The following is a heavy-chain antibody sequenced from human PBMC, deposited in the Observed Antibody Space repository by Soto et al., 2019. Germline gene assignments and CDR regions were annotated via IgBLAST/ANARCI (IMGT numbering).Heavy chain of an antibody. CDR2: IYYSGST. CDR1: GGSISSGDYY. J-gene: IGHJ2*01. Sequence: QVQLQESGPGLVKPSQTLSLTCTVSGGSISSGDYYWSWIRQPPGKGLEWIGYIYYSGSTYYIPSLRRRVTISVDTSKNQFSLKLSSVTAADTAVYYCARAGEMATITWYFDLWGRGTLVTVSS. CDR3: ARAGEMATITWYFDL. D-gene: IGHD5-12*01. V-gene: IGHV4-30-4*01.